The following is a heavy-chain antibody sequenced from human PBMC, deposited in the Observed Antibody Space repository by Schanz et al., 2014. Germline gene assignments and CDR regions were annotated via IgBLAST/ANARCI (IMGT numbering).Heavy chain of an antibody. CDR3: ARDNYYGSGSCAY. J-gene: IGHJ4*02. CDR1: GFTFSDHY. CDR2: ISGTTTYT. V-gene: IGHV3-11*06. D-gene: IGHD3-10*01. Sequence: VQLLESGGGLVQPGGSLRLSCAASGFTFSDHYMDWVRQAPGKGLEWVSYISGTTTYTNYADSVKGRFTISRDNAKNSMYLHMKSLRGEDTAVYYCARDNYYGSGSCAYWGQGTLVTVSS.